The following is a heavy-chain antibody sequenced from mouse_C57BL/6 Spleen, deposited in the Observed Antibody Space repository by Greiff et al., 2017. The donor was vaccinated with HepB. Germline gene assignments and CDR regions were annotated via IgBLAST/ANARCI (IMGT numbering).Heavy chain of an antibody. CDR1: GFTFSDFY. V-gene: IGHV7-1*01. Sequence: EVMLVESGGGLVQSGRSLRLSCATSGFTFSDFYMEWVRQAPGKGLEWIAASRNKANDYTTEYSASVKGRFIVSRDTSQSILYLQMNALRAEDTAIYYCARDSYYYGSRGGYFDVWGTGTTVTVSS. D-gene: IGHD1-1*01. CDR3: ARDSYYYGSRGGYFDV. CDR2: SRNKANDYTT. J-gene: IGHJ1*03.